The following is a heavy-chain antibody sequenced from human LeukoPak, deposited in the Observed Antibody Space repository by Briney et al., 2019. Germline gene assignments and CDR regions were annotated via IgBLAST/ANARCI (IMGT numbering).Heavy chain of an antibody. CDR1: GGSISSYY. CDR2: IYYSGST. D-gene: IGHD2-15*01. Sequence: PSETLSLTCTVSGGSISSYYWSWIRQPPGKGLEWIGYIYYSGSTNYNPSLKSRVTISVDTSKNQFSLKLSSVTAADTAVYYCARGFEGRLCSGGSCYSGDYYYMDVWGKGTTVTISS. V-gene: IGHV4-59*01. CDR3: ARGFEGRLCSGGSCYSGDYYYMDV. J-gene: IGHJ6*03.